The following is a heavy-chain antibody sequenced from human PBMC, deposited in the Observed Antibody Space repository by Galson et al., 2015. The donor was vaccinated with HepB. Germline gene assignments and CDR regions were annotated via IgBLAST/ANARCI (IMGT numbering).Heavy chain of an antibody. D-gene: IGHD1-1*01. V-gene: IGHV4-30-4*01. CDR3: GRVSRNWRSRAGNYHYYMDV. CDR2: IYYSGSS. Sequence: LSLTCTVSGGSISSGDYYWSWVRQPPGKGLEWIGYIYYSGSSSYNPSLKSRVTISVDMSMNQFSLKLSSVTAADTAVYFCGRVSRNWRSRAGNYHYYMDVWGKGITGTVSS. CDR1: GGSISSGDYY. J-gene: IGHJ6*03.